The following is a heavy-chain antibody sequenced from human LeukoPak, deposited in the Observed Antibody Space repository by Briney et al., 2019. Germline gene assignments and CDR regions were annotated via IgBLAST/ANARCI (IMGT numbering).Heavy chain of an antibody. CDR2: IRYDGSNK. V-gene: IGHV3-30*02. Sequence: GGSLRLSCAASGFTFSSYGMHWVRQAPGKGLEWVAFIRYDGSNKYYADSVKGRFTISRDNSKNTLYLQMNSLRAEDTAVYYCAKDETSATYRRMDVWGKGTTVTLSS. CDR1: GFTFSSYG. CDR3: AKDETSATYRRMDV. J-gene: IGHJ6*04. D-gene: IGHD3-16*02.